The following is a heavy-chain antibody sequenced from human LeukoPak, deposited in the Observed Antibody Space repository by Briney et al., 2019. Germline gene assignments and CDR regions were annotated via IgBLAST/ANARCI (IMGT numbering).Heavy chain of an antibody. CDR3: ARDGSSIGSYYGMDV. V-gene: IGHV3-33*01. J-gene: IGHJ6*02. CDR1: GFTFSSYG. D-gene: IGHD6-6*01. CDR2: IWYDGSNK. Sequence: GGSLRLSCAASGFTFSSYGMHWIRQAPGKGLEWVAVIWYDGSNKYYADSVKGRFTISRDNSKNTLYLQMNSLRAEDTAVYYCARDGSSIGSYYGMDVWGQGTTVTVSS.